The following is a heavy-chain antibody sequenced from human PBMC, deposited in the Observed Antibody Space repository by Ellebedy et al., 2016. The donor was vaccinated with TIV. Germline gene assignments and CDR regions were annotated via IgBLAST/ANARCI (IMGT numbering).Heavy chain of an antibody. CDR1: GYSFTRYW. Sequence: KVSCKGSGYSFTRYWSAWVRQLAGKGLEWMGTINPGDSDSRYSPSFRGQVTISADKSISTAYLQWTRLKASDTAIYFCARHMTRTLTPPGLPIDWGQGTLVTVSS. D-gene: IGHD1-7*01. CDR3: ARHMTRTLTPPGLPID. J-gene: IGHJ4*02. CDR2: INPGDSDS. V-gene: IGHV5-51*01.